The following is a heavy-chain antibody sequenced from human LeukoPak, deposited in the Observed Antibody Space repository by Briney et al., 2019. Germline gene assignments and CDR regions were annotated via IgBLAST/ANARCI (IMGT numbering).Heavy chain of an antibody. CDR1: GGSISSGDYY. J-gene: IGHJ3*02. CDR2: IYYSGST. Sequence: PSQTLSLTCTVSGGSISSGDYYWSWIRQPPGKGLEWIGYIYYSGSTYYNPSLKSRVTISVDTSKNQFSLKLTSVTAADTAVYFCARAPDYDRPEWLFSNAFDIWGQGTRVTVSS. V-gene: IGHV4-30-4*01. D-gene: IGHD3-3*01. CDR3: ARAPDYDRPEWLFSNAFDI.